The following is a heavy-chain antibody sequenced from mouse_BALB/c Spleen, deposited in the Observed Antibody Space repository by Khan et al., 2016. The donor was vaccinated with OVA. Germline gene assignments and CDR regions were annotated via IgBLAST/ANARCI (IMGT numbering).Heavy chain of an antibody. CDR1: GFNIKDTY. CDR3: SHPAYVPRYFDV. V-gene: IGHV14-3*02. CDR2: IAPVNGNT. Sequence: VQLKQSGAQLVKPGASVKLSCTASGFNIKDTYMHWVKERPEQGLEWIGRIAPVNGNTKYDQKVQGKATITADTSYNTPYLQLSSLTSEDTAAYYCSHPAYVPRYFDVWGAGTTVTVSS. J-gene: IGHJ1*01.